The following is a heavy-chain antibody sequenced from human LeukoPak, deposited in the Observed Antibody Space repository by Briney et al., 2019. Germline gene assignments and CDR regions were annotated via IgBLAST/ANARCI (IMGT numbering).Heavy chain of an antibody. CDR2: IVVGSGNT. J-gene: IGHJ4*02. D-gene: IGHD5-18*01. CDR3: AAGGLIQLWNY. CDR1: GFTFTSSA. V-gene: IGHV1-58*01. Sequence: GTSVKVSCKASGFTFTSSAVQWVRQARGQRVEWIGWIVVGSGNTNYAQKFQERVTITRDMSTSTAYMELSSLRSEDTAVYYCAAGGLIQLWNYWGQGTLVTVSS.